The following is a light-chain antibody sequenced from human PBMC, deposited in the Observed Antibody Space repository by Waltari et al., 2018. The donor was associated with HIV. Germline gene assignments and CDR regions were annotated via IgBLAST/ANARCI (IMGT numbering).Light chain of an antibody. V-gene: IGKV4-1*01. CDR3: QQYYNEPLT. J-gene: IGKJ4*01. CDR1: QTVFYRSDNKDY. Sequence: DLLVTQSPDSVAVSLGERATIKCKSSQTVFYRSDNKDYLSWYQKKPGQPPKLLISWASTRESGVPDRFTGGGSGTDFTLNINNLQAEDVAVYYCQQYYNEPLTFGGGTRIEIK. CDR2: WAS.